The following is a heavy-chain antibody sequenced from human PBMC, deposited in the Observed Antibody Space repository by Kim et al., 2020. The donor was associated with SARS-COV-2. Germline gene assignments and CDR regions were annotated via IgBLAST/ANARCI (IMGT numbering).Heavy chain of an antibody. CDR3: AKDSLD. CDR2: SGSGDTT. J-gene: IGHJ4*02. Sequence: SGSGDTTYYADSVKGRFTISRDSSKNTLYLQMNSLRADDTAVYYCAKDSLDWGQGTLVTVSS. V-gene: IGHV3-23*01.